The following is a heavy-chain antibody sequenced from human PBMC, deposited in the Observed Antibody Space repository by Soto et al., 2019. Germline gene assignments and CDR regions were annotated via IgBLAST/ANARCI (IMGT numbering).Heavy chain of an antibody. CDR3: ATDSSGRGYYYYGMDV. D-gene: IGHD6-25*01. Sequence: GGSLRLSCAASGFTFSDHYMDWVRQAPGKGLEWVGRTRNKANSYTTEYAASVKGRFTISRDDSKNSLYLQMNSLKTEDTAVYYCATDSSGRGYYYYGMDVWGQGTTVTVSS. J-gene: IGHJ6*02. CDR1: GFTFSDHY. V-gene: IGHV3-72*01. CDR2: TRNKANSYTT.